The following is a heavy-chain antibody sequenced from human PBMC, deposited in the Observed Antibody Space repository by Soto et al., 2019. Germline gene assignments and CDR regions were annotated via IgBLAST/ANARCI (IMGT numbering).Heavy chain of an antibody. CDR3: ARGYCSGGSCYYYYYGMEV. CDR1: GFTFSSYW. Sequence: GGSLRLSCAASGFTFSSYWMDWVRQAPGKGLVWVSRIKSDGSSTSYADSVKGRFTISRDNAKNTLYLQMNSLRAEDTAVYYCARGYCSGGSCYYYYYGMEVWGQGTTVTVSS. V-gene: IGHV3-74*01. D-gene: IGHD2-15*01. J-gene: IGHJ6*02. CDR2: IKSDGSST.